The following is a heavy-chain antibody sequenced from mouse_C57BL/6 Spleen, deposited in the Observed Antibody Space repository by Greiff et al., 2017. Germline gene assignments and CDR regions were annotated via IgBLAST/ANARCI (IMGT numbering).Heavy chain of an antibody. D-gene: IGHD1-1*01. V-gene: IGHV14-3*01. J-gene: IGHJ2*01. CDR3: AITTIVALDW. CDR2: IDPANGNP. Sequence: EVMLVESVAELVRPGASVKLSCTASGFTIKNTYMHWVKQRPEQGLEWIGRIDPANGNPTYAPKFQGKAMITADTSSNTAYLQLSSLTSEGTAIXYCAITTIVALDWWGQGTTLTVSS. CDR1: GFTIKNTY.